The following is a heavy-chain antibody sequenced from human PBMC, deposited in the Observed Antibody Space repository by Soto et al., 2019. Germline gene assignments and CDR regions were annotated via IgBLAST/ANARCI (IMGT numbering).Heavy chain of an antibody. V-gene: IGHV3-64*02. CDR1: GFTFSSYN. J-gene: IGHJ4*02. CDR3: ARARCSSGQCYYFDY. D-gene: IGHD2-15*01. Sequence: EVQLVESGEGLVQPGGSLRLSCAASGFTFSSYNIHWIRQAPGKGLEFVSAISRSGDRTYYADSVKCRFTITRDNSKNPVWLQMGSLRAEDMAVYYCARARCSSGQCYYFDYWGRGALVSVSS. CDR2: ISRSGDRT.